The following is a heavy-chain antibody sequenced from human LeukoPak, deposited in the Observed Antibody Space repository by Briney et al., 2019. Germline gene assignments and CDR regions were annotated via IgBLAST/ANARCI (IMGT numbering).Heavy chain of an antibody. V-gene: IGHV1-18*01. CDR2: ISAYNGNT. D-gene: IGHD6-13*01. J-gene: IGHJ4*02. CDR3: ARDQRIAAAAKTALGY. CDR1: GYTFTSYG. Sequence: ASVKVSCKASGYTFTSYGISWVRQAPGQGLEWMGWISAYNGNTNYAQKLQGRVTMTTDTSTSTAYMELRSLRSDDTAVYYCARDQRIAAAAKTALGYWGQGTLVTVSS.